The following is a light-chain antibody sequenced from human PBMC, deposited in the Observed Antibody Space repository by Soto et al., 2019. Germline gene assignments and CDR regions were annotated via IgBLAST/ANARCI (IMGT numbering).Light chain of an antibody. CDR3: QHRSNWPQWT. CDR1: QSVSSY. J-gene: IGKJ1*01. V-gene: IGKV3-11*01. CDR2: DAS. Sequence: VLTQSPATLSLSPGERGGLCCRASQSVSSYFAWYQQKPGQAPRLLIYDASNRATGIPARFSGSGSGTDFTLTISSLEPEDFAVYYCQHRSNWPQWTFGQGTKVDIK.